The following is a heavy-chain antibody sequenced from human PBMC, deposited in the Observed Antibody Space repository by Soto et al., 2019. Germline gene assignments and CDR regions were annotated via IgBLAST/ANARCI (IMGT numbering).Heavy chain of an antibody. V-gene: IGHV3-66*01. CDR3: ARDGTYNWV. CDR2: IYSGGAT. D-gene: IGHD1-1*01. Sequence: EGQLVESGGGLVQPGGSLRLSFAASGFTVGNNYMRWVRQAPGKGLEWVSLIYSGGATYYADSVKGRFTISRDNSKNTLYLQMNSLRAEETAVYYCARDGTYNWVGGQGILVTVSS. J-gene: IGHJ4*02. CDR1: GFTVGNNY.